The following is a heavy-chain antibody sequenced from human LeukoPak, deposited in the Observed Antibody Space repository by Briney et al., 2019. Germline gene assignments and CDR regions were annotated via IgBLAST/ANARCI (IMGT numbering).Heavy chain of an antibody. J-gene: IGHJ3*02. Sequence: GGSLRLSCAASGFRFSSYAMNWIRQAPGKGLEWVSGISGSAVTTYYADSVKGRFTISRDNSKNTLYLQMNSLRVDDTAVYYCAKDPNGDYVGAFDSWGQGTMVTVS. CDR1: GFRFSSYA. D-gene: IGHD4-17*01. CDR2: ISGSAVTT. V-gene: IGHV3-23*01. CDR3: AKDPNGDYVGAFDS.